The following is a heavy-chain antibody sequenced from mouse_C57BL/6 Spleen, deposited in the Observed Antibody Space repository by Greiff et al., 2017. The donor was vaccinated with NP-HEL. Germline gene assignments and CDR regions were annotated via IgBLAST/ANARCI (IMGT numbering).Heavy chain of an antibody. V-gene: IGHV1-69*01. CDR3: ALRQRGFAY. J-gene: IGHJ3*01. Sequence: VQLQQPGAELVMPGASVKLSCKASGYTFTSYWMHWVKQRPGQGLEWIGEIDPSDSYTNYNQKFKGKSTLTVDKSSSTAYMQLSSLTSEDSAVYYCALRQRGFAYWGQGTLVTVSA. D-gene: IGHD3-2*01. CDR2: IDPSDSYT. CDR1: GYTFTSYW.